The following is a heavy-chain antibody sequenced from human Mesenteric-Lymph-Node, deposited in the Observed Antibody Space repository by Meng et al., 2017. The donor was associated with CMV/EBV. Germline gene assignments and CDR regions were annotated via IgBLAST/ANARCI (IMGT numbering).Heavy chain of an antibody. D-gene: IGHD6-13*01. CDR3: ARGDIAAVGGGFDP. CDR1: GFTFSRSW. Sequence: ASGFTFSRSWMHWVRQVPGKGLVWVSRISSDGSVTTYADSVKGRFTISRDNAKNTLYLQMNSLRVEDTAVYFCARGDIAAVGGGFDPWGQGILVTVSS. V-gene: IGHV3-74*01. J-gene: IGHJ5*02. CDR2: ISSDGSVT.